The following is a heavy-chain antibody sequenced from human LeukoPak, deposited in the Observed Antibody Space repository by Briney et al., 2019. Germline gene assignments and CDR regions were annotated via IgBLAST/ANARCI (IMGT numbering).Heavy chain of an antibody. Sequence: PGGSLRLSCAASGFTFSSYAMSWVRQAPGKGLGWVSYISSSSSTIYYADSVKGRFTISRDNAKNSLYLQMNSLRDEDTAVYYCARVGGGSCYLCYYYYGMDVWGQGTTVTVSS. CDR2: ISSSSSTI. J-gene: IGHJ6*02. CDR1: GFTFSSYA. CDR3: ARVGGGSCYLCYYYYGMDV. V-gene: IGHV3-48*02. D-gene: IGHD2-15*01.